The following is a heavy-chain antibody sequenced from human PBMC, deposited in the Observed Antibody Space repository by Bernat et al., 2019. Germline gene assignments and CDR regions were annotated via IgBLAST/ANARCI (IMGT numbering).Heavy chain of an antibody. CDR1: GFTFVNAW. Sequence: EVQLVESGGGLVKPGGSFRLSCAASGFTFVNAWMSWVRQPPGKGREWFGRIKSKTDGGTTDYAAPVKGRFTISRDDSKNTLYLQMNSLKTEDTAVYYCTTDFWSGYYGAYDAFDIWGQGTMVTVSS. CDR3: TTDFWSGYYGAYDAFDI. CDR2: IKSKTDGGTT. D-gene: IGHD3-3*01. J-gene: IGHJ3*02. V-gene: IGHV3-15*01.